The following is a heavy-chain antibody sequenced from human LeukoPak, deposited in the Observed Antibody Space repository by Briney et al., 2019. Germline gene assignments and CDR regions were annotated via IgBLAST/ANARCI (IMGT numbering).Heavy chain of an antibody. V-gene: IGHV1-8*03. CDR2: MNPNSGNT. J-gene: IGHJ6*03. Sequence: ASVKVSCKASGGTFSSYAISWVRQATGQGLEWMGWMNPNSGNTGYAQKFQGRVTITRNTSISTAYMELSSLRSEDTAVYYCARGRAVPAALYYYMDVWGKGTTVTVSS. D-gene: IGHD2-2*01. CDR3: ARGRAVPAALYYYMDV. CDR1: GGTFSSYA.